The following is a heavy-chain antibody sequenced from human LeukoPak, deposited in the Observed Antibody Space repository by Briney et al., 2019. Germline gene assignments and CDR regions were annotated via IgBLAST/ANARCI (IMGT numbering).Heavy chain of an antibody. J-gene: IGHJ4*02. CDR2: ISGSGGST. D-gene: IGHD3-3*01. V-gene: IGHV3-23*01. Sequence: GGSLRLSCAASGFTFSSYAMSWVRQAPGKGLEWVSAISGSGGSTYYADSVKGRFTISRDNSKNTLYLQMNSLRAEDTAVYYCAKHEYYDFWSGYKVIDYWGQGTLATVSS. CDR3: AKHEYYDFWSGYKVIDY. CDR1: GFTFSSYA.